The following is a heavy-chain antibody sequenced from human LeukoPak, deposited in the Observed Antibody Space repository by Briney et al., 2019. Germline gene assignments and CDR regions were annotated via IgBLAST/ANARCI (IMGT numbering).Heavy chain of an antibody. CDR1: GFTVSSNE. CDR2: ISGGST. CDR3: KKDPGTTIVAFDI. J-gene: IGHJ3*02. Sequence: GGSLRLSCAASGFTVSSNEMSWVRQAPGKGLEWVSSISGGSTYYADSRKGRFTISRDNSKNTLHLQMNSLRAEDTAVYYCKKDPGTTIVAFDIWGQGTTVTVSS. V-gene: IGHV3-38-3*01. D-gene: IGHD3-22*01.